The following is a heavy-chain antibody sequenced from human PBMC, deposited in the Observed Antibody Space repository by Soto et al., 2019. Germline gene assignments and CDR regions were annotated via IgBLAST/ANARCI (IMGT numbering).Heavy chain of an antibody. Sequence: GGSLRLSCAASGFTFSTYDRQWVRQAPGKRLEWVAVISYDGYLKYYVDAVKGRFTVARDNSKNTLFLEMNSLRVEDTAVYFCAKDFKVSGSHYGTLNYYYGMDVWGQGTTVTVSS. V-gene: IGHV3-30*18. D-gene: IGHD3-10*01. CDR3: AKDFKVSGSHYGTLNYYYGMDV. J-gene: IGHJ6*02. CDR1: GFTFSTYD. CDR2: ISYDGYLK.